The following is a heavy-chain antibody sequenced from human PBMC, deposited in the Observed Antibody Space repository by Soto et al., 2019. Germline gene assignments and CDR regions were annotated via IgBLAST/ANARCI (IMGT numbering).Heavy chain of an antibody. CDR3: AKDSEQWRDLYYFDY. V-gene: IGHV3-23*01. CDR2: ISGSGGST. J-gene: IGHJ4*02. D-gene: IGHD6-19*01. CDR1: GYTVSSYA. Sequence: PGGCLRLACAASGYTVSSYAMSWARQAPGKGLEWVSAISGSGGSTYYADSVKGRFTISRDNSKNTLYLQMNSLRAEDTAVYYCAKDSEQWRDLYYFDYWGQGTLVTVSS.